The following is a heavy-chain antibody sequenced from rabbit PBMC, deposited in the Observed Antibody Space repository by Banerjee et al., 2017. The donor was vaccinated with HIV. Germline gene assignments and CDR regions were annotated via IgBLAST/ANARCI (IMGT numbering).Heavy chain of an antibody. D-gene: IGHD1-1*01. Sequence: QQHLEESGGGLVKPGGTLTLTCNASGIDFSDYAYMCWVRQAPGKGLELIACVYTSSGATWYASWVNGRFTISRSTSLNTVDLKMTSLTDADTATYFCVRELYYAFGLWGPGTLVTVS. CDR1: GIDFSDYAY. J-gene: IGHJ4*01. CDR2: VYTSSGAT. V-gene: IGHV1S43*01. CDR3: VRELYYAFGL.